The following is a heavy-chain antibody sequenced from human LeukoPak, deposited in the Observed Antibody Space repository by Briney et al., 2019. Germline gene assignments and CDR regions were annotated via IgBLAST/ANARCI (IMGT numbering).Heavy chain of an antibody. Sequence: SVKVSCKASGGTFSSYAISWVRQAPGQGLEWMGRIIPIFGTANYAQKFQGRVTITTDESTSTAYMELSSLRSEDTAVYYCAREALKPSYYDFWSGYPFDYWGQGTLVTVSS. D-gene: IGHD3-3*01. CDR3: AREALKPSYYDFWSGYPFDY. V-gene: IGHV1-69*05. CDR2: IIPIFGTA. CDR1: GGTFSSYA. J-gene: IGHJ4*02.